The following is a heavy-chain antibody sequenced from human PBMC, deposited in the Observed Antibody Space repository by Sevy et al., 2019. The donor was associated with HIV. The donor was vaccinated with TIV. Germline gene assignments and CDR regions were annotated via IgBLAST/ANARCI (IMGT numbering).Heavy chain of an antibody. J-gene: IGHJ3*02. CDR2: VYYTGGT. CDR1: GGSINSDH. Sequence: SETLSLTCTVSGGSINSDHWNWSRQPPGKGLEWIGYVYYTGGTNYNPSLKNRVTISVDRTKNQFSLKLTSVTAADTAVYYCARRNDFDIWGQRTMVTVSS. V-gene: IGHV4-59*08. CDR3: ARRNDFDI.